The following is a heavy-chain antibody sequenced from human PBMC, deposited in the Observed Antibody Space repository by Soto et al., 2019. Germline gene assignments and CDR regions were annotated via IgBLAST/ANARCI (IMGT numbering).Heavy chain of an antibody. CDR2: ISSSSSTI. J-gene: IGHJ3*02. Sequence: GGSLRLSCAASGFTFSSYSMNWVRQAPGKGLEWVSYISSSSSTIYYADSVKGRFTISRDNAKNSLYLQMNSLRDEDTAVYYCARDSKLLWFGELLFHDAFVIWGQGTMVTVSS. CDR3: ARDSKLLWFGELLFHDAFVI. V-gene: IGHV3-48*02. CDR1: GFTFSSYS. D-gene: IGHD3-10*01.